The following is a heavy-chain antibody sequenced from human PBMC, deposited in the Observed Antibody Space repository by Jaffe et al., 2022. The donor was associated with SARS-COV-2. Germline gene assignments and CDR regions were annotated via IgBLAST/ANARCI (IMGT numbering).Heavy chain of an antibody. Sequence: EVQLLESGGGLVQPGGSLRLSCAASGFTFSSYAMSWVRQAPGKGLEWVSAISGSGGSTYYADSVKGRFTISRDNSKNTLYLQMNSLRAEDTAVYYCVRKLGYYDILTGSPAFDPWGQGTLVTVSS. J-gene: IGHJ5*02. V-gene: IGHV3-23*01. CDR3: VRKLGYYDILTGSPAFDP. CDR1: GFTFSSYA. D-gene: IGHD3-9*01. CDR2: ISGSGGST.